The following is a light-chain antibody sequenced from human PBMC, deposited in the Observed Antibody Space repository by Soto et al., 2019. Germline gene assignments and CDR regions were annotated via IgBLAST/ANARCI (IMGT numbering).Light chain of an antibody. V-gene: IGLV2-14*01. CDR1: SSDVGGYSY. Sequence: SVLTQPASVSGSPGQSIAISCTGASSDVGGYSYVSWYQQQPGKAPKLVISDVSNRPSGVSDRFSGSKSGNTASLTISGLQTEDEADYYCASYTTSSTYVFGTGT. CDR2: DVS. CDR3: ASYTTSSTYV. J-gene: IGLJ1*01.